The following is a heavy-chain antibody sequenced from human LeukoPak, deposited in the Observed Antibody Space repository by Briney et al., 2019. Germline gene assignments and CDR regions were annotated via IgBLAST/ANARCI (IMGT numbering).Heavy chain of an antibody. Sequence: GESLKIPCKGSGYSFTSYWIGWVRQMPGKGLEWMGIIYPGDSDTRYSPSFQGQVTISADKSISTAYLQWSSLKASDTAMYYCARRGGVDSSGYYLPHFDYWGQGTLVTVSS. CDR3: ARRGGVDSSGYYLPHFDY. CDR2: IYPGDSDT. V-gene: IGHV5-51*01. D-gene: IGHD3-22*01. CDR1: GYSFTSYW. J-gene: IGHJ4*02.